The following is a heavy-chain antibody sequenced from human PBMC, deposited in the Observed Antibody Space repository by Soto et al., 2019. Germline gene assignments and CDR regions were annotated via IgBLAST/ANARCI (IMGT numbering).Heavy chain of an antibody. J-gene: IGHJ4*02. V-gene: IGHV3-23*01. CDR3: VKAGYTSGLL. Sequence: VQLLASGGGLIQPGGSLRLSCVASGFTFSSYAMNWVRQGPGTGLEWVAVIDSDDGKTYYANAVKGRFSISRDNSKNTLFLQMNSLRVEDTATYYCVKAGYTSGLLRVQGTLVTV. CDR2: IDSDDGKT. D-gene: IGHD6-25*01. CDR1: GFTFSSYA.